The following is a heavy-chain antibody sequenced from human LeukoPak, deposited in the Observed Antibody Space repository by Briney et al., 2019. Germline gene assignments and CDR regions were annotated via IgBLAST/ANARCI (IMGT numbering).Heavy chain of an antibody. Sequence: GGSLRLSCAAPGFTFSSYEMNWVRQAPGKGLEWISYISTSGSTTYYADSVKGRFTISRDNAKNSLYLQMNSLRAEDTAVYCCARAYTFGGVIVAFDYWGQGTLVTVSS. D-gene: IGHD3-16*02. CDR2: ISTSGSTT. J-gene: IGHJ4*02. V-gene: IGHV3-48*03. CDR3: ARAYTFGGVIVAFDY. CDR1: GFTFSSYE.